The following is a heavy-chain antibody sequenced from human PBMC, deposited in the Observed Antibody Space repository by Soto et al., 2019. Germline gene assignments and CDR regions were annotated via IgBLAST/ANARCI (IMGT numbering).Heavy chain of an antibody. CDR3: ARGDDFDYYHGVDV. D-gene: IGHD3-3*02. V-gene: IGHV1-69*06. J-gene: IGHJ6*02. Sequence: SVKVSCKASGVTFNNHAISWVRQAPGQGLEWIGGITPLFGTANYAPKFQGRVTIIADRFTTTGYMELRSLTSEDTALYYCARGDDFDYYHGVDVWGQGTTVTVSS. CDR1: GVTFNNHA. CDR2: ITPLFGTA.